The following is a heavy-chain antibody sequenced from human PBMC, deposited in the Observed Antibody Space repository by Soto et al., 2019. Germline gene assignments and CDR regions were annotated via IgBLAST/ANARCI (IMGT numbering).Heavy chain of an antibody. Sequence: SETLSLTCTVSGGSISSSSYYWGWIRQPPGKGLEWIGYIYYSGSTYYNPSLKSRVTISVDRSKNQFSLKLSSVTAADTAVYYCARGWNCARTSCYFDYWGQGILVTVSS. J-gene: IGHJ4*02. CDR2: IYYSGST. V-gene: IGHV4-39*07. D-gene: IGHD2-2*01. CDR1: GGSISSSSYY. CDR3: ARGWNCARTSCYFDY.